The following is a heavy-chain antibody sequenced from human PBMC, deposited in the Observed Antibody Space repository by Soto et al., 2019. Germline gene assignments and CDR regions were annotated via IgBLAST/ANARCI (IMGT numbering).Heavy chain of an antibody. CDR1: CDSISSYS. D-gene: IGHD5-18*01. CDR3: ARFPRGYSYGHFDY. Sequence: SETLSLTCTVSCDSISSYSWSWIRQPPGKGLEWIGNIHYNGNTKYSPSLKSRVTMSVDTSKNHFSLKLISVTTADTAVYYCARFPRGYSYGHFDYWGQGTLVTVS. CDR2: IHYNGNT. J-gene: IGHJ4*02. V-gene: IGHV4-59*01.